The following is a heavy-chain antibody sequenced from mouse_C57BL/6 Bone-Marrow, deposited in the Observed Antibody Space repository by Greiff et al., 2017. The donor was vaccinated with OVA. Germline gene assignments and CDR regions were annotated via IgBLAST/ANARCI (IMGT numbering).Heavy chain of an antibody. Sequence: EVKVVESGGGLVQPGGSMKLSCVASGFTFSNYWMNWVRQSPEKGLEWVAQIRLKSDNYATNYAESVKGRFTISRDDSKSSVYLQMNNLRAEDTGIYYCTALYSNYPYYYAIDYWGQGTSVTVSS. CDR3: TALYSNYPYYYAIDY. V-gene: IGHV6-3*01. D-gene: IGHD2-5*01. J-gene: IGHJ4*01. CDR2: IRLKSDNYAT. CDR1: GFTFSNYW.